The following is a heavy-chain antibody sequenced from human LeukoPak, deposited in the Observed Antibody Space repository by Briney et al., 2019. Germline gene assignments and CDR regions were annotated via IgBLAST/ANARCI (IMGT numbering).Heavy chain of an antibody. Sequence: PSETLSLTCTVSGDSISSYYWSWIRQPPGKGLEWIGYIYYSGSTKYNPSLKSRVTISIDTSKNQFSLKLTSVTAADTAVYYCARVARLLWFGELPNWFDPWGQGTLVTVSS. CDR2: IYYSGST. CDR3: ARVARLLWFGELPNWFDP. D-gene: IGHD3-10*01. J-gene: IGHJ5*02. V-gene: IGHV4-59*08. CDR1: GDSISSYY.